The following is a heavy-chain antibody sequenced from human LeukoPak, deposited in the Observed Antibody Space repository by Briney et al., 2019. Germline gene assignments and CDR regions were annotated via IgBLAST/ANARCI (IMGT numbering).Heavy chain of an antibody. Sequence: PGGSLRLSCAASGFTFGYYGVNWVRQAPGKGLEWLSYIGSSGATIYYAVSVKGRFTISRDNAKNSLYLQMSSLRAEDTAVYYCARGDCSDTNCYSGYFYYYGMDVWGQGTTVTVSS. D-gene: IGHD2-2*01. CDR2: IGSSGATI. CDR3: ARGDCSDTNCYSGYFYYYGMDV. CDR1: GFTFGYYG. V-gene: IGHV3-48*03. J-gene: IGHJ6*02.